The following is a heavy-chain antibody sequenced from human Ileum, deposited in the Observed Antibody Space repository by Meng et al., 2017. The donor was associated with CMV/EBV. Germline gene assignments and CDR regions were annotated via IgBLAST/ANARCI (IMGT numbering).Heavy chain of an antibody. Sequence: VYGGSCSGYYWTWVRQTPGKGLTWIGDITHSGSTNYNPSLESRVTISVHPSKNQFSLRMSSVTAADTAVYYCARGWELMETYYFDYWAQGTLVTVSS. CDR2: ITHSGST. CDR3: ARGWELMETYYFDY. D-gene: IGHD3-10*01. J-gene: IGHJ4*02. CDR1: GGSCSGYY. V-gene: IGHV4-34*01.